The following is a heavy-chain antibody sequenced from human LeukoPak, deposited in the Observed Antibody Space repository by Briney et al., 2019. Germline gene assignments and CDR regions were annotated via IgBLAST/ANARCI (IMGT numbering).Heavy chain of an antibody. CDR1: GFPFSSYS. V-gene: IGHV3-21*01. D-gene: IGHD5-24*01. J-gene: IGHJ6*02. CDR2: LSSSSSYI. Sequence: PGGSLRLSRAASGFPFSSYSMNWVRQAPGRGVEWVSSLSSSSSYIYYAGSVKGRFTISRENAKNSLYLQMNSLRAEDTAVYYCASGLRWQSYYYYGMDVWGQGTTVTVSS. CDR3: ASGLRWQSYYYYGMDV.